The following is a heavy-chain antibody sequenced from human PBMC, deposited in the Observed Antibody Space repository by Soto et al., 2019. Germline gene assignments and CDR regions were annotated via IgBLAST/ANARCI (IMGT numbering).Heavy chain of an antibody. Sequence: GGSLRLSCAASGFTFSSYAMSWVRQAPGKGLEWVSAISGSGGSTYYADSVKGRFTISRDNSKNTLYLQMNGLRAEDTAVYYCAKSVWVRSTVPPFDYWGQGTLVTVSS. CDR1: GFTFSSYA. V-gene: IGHV3-23*01. J-gene: IGHJ4*02. D-gene: IGHD4-17*01. CDR3: AKSVWVRSTVPPFDY. CDR2: ISGSGGST.